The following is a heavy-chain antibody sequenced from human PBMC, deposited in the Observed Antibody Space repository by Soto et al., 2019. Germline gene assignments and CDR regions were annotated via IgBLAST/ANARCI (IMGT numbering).Heavy chain of an antibody. J-gene: IGHJ2*01. Sequence: QEQLVESGGGVVRPGKSLRLSCEASGVNFTYNAMHWVRQAPGKGLEWVAVISFNGRKKFYARSVKGRFTISRDNSKNTLYLQINNLRPGDTAVYYCARDWLRRDDILTPSWNFNLWGQGTLVTAS. CDR2: ISFNGRKK. CDR1: GVNFTYNA. D-gene: IGHD3-9*01. V-gene: IGHV3-30*04. CDR3: ARDWLRRDDILTPSWNFNL.